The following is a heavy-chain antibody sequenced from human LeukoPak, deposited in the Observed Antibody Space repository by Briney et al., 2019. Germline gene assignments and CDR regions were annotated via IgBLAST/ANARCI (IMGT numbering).Heavy chain of an antibody. CDR2: INHSGST. CDR3: ARVRVHGYCSSTSCYSILLNWNYEGWFDP. Sequence: PETLSLTCAVYGGSFSGYYWSWIRQPPGKGLEWIGEINHSGSTNYNPSLKSRVTISVDTSKNQFSLKLSSVTAADTAVYYCARVRVHGYCSSTSCYSILLNWNYEGWFDPWGQGTLVTVSS. J-gene: IGHJ5*02. V-gene: IGHV4-34*01. D-gene: IGHD2-2*03. CDR1: GGSFSGYY.